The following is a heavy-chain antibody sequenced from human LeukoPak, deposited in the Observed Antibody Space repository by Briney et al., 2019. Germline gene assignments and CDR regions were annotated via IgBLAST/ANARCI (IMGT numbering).Heavy chain of an antibody. CDR2: IYYSGSS. Sequence: SQTLSLTCTVSGGSINNGGYYWSWIRQHPGKGLEWIGYIYYSGSSYYNPSLRSRVTISVDTSKNHFSLKLSSVTAADAAVYYCARNRDGYNSFDYWGQGTLVTVSS. V-gene: IGHV4-31*03. D-gene: IGHD5-24*01. J-gene: IGHJ4*02. CDR1: GGSINNGGYY. CDR3: ARNRDGYNSFDY.